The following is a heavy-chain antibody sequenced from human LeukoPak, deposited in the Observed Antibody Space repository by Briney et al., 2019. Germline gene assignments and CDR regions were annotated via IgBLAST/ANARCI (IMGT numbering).Heavy chain of an antibody. J-gene: IGHJ5*02. D-gene: IGHD2/OR15-2a*01. CDR3: ARLSWPGRGSRFDP. CDR1: GGSISSYY. V-gene: IGHV4-59*01. Sequence: SETLSLTCSVSGGSISSYYWSWIRQPPGKGLEWIGYISDSGSINDNPSLKSRVTISVDESRNQFSLKLSSVTAADTAVYYCARLSWPGRGSRFDPWGQGTLVTVSS. CDR2: ISDSGSI.